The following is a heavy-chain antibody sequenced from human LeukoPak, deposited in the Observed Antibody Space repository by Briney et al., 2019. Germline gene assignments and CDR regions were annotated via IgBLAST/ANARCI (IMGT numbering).Heavy chain of an antibody. CDR2: INPNSGGT. V-gene: IGHV1-2*02. Sequence: RASVKVSCXASGYTFTGYYMHWVRQAPGQGLEWMGWINPNSGGTNYAQKFQGRVTMTRDTSISTAYMELSRLRSDDTAVYYCARDLYCSGGSCYGWYFDLWGRGTLVTVSS. CDR1: GYTFTGYY. D-gene: IGHD2-15*01. J-gene: IGHJ2*01. CDR3: ARDLYCSGGSCYGWYFDL.